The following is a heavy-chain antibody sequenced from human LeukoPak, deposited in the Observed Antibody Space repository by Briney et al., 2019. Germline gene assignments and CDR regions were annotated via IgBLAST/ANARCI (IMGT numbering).Heavy chain of an antibody. V-gene: IGHV3-30*03. D-gene: IGHD5-18*01. Sequence: GGSLRLSCAASGFTFSSYGMHWVRQAPGKGLEWVAVISYDGSNKYYADSVKGRFTISRDNSKNTLYLQMNSLRAEDTAVYYCARDLDTAMGEYYFDYWGQGTLVTVSS. J-gene: IGHJ4*02. CDR2: ISYDGSNK. CDR3: ARDLDTAMGEYYFDY. CDR1: GFTFSSYG.